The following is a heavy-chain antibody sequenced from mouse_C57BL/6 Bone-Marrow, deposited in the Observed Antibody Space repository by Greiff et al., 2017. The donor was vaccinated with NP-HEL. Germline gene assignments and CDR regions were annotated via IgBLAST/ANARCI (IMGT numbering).Heavy chain of an antibody. CDR2: ISNGGGST. J-gene: IGHJ3*01. CDR3: ARGEVYDGYLWFAC. D-gene: IGHD2-3*01. V-gene: IGHV5-12*01. CDR1: GFTFSDYY. Sequence: EVKLVESGGGLVQPGGSLKLSCAASGFTFSDYYMYWVRQTPEKRLEWVAYISNGGGSTYYPDTVKGRFTISRDNAKNTLYLQMSRLKSEDTAMYYCARGEVYDGYLWFACWGKGALVTVAA.